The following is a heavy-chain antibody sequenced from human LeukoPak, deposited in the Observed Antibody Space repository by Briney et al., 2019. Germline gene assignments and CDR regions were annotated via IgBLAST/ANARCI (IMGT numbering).Heavy chain of an antibody. CDR2: ISGSGGST. Sequence: GGSLRLSCAASGFTFSSYGMSWVRQAPGKGLEWVSAISGSGGSTYYADSVKGRFTISRDNSKNTLYLQMNSLRAEDTAVYYCTKERRRDDILTGSFSDWGQGILVTVSS. J-gene: IGHJ4*02. V-gene: IGHV3-23*01. CDR3: TKERRRDDILTGSFSD. D-gene: IGHD3-9*01. CDR1: GFTFSSYG.